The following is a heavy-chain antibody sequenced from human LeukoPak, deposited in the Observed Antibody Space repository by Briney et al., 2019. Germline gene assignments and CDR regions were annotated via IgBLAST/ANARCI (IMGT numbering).Heavy chain of an antibody. CDR1: GGSISSYY. CDR2: IYYSGST. J-gene: IGHJ4*02. D-gene: IGHD7-27*01. V-gene: IGHV4-59*01. CDR3: ARTRLGWLDY. Sequence: PSETLSLTCTVSGGSISSYYWSWLRQPPGKGLEWIGYIYYSGSTNYNPSLKSRVTISVDTSKNQFSLKLSSVTAADTAVYYCARTRLGWLDYWGQGTLVTVSS.